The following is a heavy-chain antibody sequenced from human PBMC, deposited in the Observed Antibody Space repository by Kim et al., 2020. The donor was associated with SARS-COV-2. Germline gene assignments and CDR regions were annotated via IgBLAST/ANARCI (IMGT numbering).Heavy chain of an antibody. V-gene: IGHV5-51*01. CDR2: IYPGDSDT. J-gene: IGHJ4*02. CDR3: ARESDFWSGYPYYFDY. CDR1: GYSFTSYW. D-gene: IGHD3-3*01. Sequence: GESLKISCKGSGYSFTSYWIGWVRQMPGKGLEWMGIIYPGDSDTRYSPSFQGQVTISADKSISTAYLQWSSLKASDTAMYYCARESDFWSGYPYYFDYWGQGTLVTVSS.